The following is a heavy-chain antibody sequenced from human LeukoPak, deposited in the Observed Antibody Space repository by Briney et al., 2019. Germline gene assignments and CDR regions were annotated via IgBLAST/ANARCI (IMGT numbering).Heavy chain of an antibody. Sequence: SETLSLTCTVSGGSISSGGYYWSWIRQPPGKGLEWIGYIYHSGSTYYNPSLKSRVTISVDRSKNQFSLKLSSVTAADTAVYYCARAEGTIFGVVMRAGFDYWGQGTLVTVSS. CDR3: ARAEGTIFGVVMRAGFDY. J-gene: IGHJ4*02. D-gene: IGHD3-3*01. CDR1: GGSISSGGYY. V-gene: IGHV4-30-2*01. CDR2: IYHSGST.